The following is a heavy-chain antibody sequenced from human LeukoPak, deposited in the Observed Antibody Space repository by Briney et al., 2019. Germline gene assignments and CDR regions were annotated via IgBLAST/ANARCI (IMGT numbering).Heavy chain of an antibody. V-gene: IGHV5-51*01. CDR1: VYTFTAYW. CDR3: ARQRGPGAEALDV. D-gene: IGHD2-8*02. Sequence: ESLRISCNGFVYTFTAYWIAWVRQMPGKGLEWLGIIDPGDSDTGYNPSFHGQVTISVEKSIHTTYLQWGSLKASARARYYCARQRGPGAEALDVWGQGTMVSVSS. CDR2: IDPGDSDT. J-gene: IGHJ3*01.